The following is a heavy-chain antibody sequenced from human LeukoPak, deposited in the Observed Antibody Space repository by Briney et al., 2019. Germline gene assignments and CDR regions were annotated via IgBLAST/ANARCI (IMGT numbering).Heavy chain of an antibody. D-gene: IGHD3-10*01. Sequence: SETLSLTCTVSGGSISSSSYYWGWIRQPPGKGLEWIGSIYYSGSTYYNPSLKSRVTISVDTSKNQFSLKLSSVTAADTAVYYCATLHLLLWLGELGDNWFDPWGQGTLVTVSS. CDR3: ATLHLLLWLGELGDNWFDP. J-gene: IGHJ5*02. V-gene: IGHV4-39*01. CDR2: IYYSGST. CDR1: GGSISSSSYY.